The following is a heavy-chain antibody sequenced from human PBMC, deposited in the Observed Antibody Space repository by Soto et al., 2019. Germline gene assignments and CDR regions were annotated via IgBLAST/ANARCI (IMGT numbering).Heavy chain of an antibody. Sequence: QITLKESGPTLVKPTQTLTLTCTFSGFSLSTSGVGVGWIRQPPGKSLELLALIYWDDDKRYSPSLKSRLTITKDTSKNQVVLTMTNMDPVDTATYYCAHSGLSVDSSSRPRERYNWFDPWGQGTLVTVSS. J-gene: IGHJ5*02. CDR3: AHSGLSVDSSSRPRERYNWFDP. V-gene: IGHV2-5*02. D-gene: IGHD6-6*01. CDR1: GFSLSTSGVG. CDR2: IYWDDDK.